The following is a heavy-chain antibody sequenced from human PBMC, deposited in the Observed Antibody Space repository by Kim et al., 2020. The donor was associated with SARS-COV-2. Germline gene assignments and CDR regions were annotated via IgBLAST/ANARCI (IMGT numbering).Heavy chain of an antibody. CDR3: ATGDY. CDR2: IYTSGTT. V-gene: IGHV4-39*01. Sequence: SIYTSGTTYYNPSLKSRVTISVDTSKTQFSLNLSSVTAADTAVYYCATGDYWGQGTLVTVSS. J-gene: IGHJ4*02.